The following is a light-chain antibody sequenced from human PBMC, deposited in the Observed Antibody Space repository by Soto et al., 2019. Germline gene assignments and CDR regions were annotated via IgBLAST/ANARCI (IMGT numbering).Light chain of an antibody. CDR2: LEGSGSY. Sequence: QLVLTQSSSASASLGSSVKLTCTLSSGHSSYIIAWHHQQPGKAPRYLMKLEGSGSYNKGSGVPDRFSGSSSGADRYLTIPTHQFEDEANYYCETWDSNPRVFGGGTKVTVL. CDR1: SGHSSYI. J-gene: IGLJ2*01. CDR3: ETWDSNPRV. V-gene: IGLV4-60*02.